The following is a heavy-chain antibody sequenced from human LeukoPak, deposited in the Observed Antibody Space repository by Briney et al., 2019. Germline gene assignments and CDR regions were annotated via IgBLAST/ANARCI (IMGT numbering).Heavy chain of an antibody. CDR2: IKQDGSEK. CDR1: GFTFSSYW. D-gene: IGHD3-10*01. CDR3: ARGGDYYGSGSQFDY. Sequence: GGSLRLSCAASGFTFSSYWMSWVRQAPGKGLEWVANIKQDGSEKYYVDSVKGRFTISRDNAKNSLYLQMNSLRAEDTAVYYCARGGDYYGSGSQFDYWGQGTLVTVSS. V-gene: IGHV3-7*01. J-gene: IGHJ4*02.